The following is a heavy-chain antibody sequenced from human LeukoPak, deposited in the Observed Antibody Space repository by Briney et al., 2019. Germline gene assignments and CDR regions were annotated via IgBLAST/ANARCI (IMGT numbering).Heavy chain of an antibody. CDR1: GGSISSYY. CDR2: IYTSGST. CDR3: ARAGGSGSSSIFDY. Sequence: SETLSLTCTVSGGSISSYYWSWIRQPPGKGLEWIGYIYTSGSTNYNPSLKSRVTISVDTSKNQFSLKLSSVTAADTAVYYCARAGGSGSSSIFDYWGQGTLVTVSS. J-gene: IGHJ4*02. D-gene: IGHD1-26*01. V-gene: IGHV4-4*09.